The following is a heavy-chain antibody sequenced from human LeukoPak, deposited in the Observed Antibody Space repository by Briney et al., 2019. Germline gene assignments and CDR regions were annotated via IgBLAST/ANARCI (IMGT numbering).Heavy chain of an antibody. CDR2: INPSGGST. D-gene: IGHD1-1*01. V-gene: IGHV1-46*01. Sequence: ASVTVSFKASGYTFTSYYMHWVRQAPGQGLEWMGIINPSGGSTSYAQKFQGRVTMTRDTSTSTVYMELSSLRSEDTAVYYCARDKLERRSYYYYGMDVWGQGTTVTVSS. J-gene: IGHJ6*02. CDR1: GYTFTSYY. CDR3: ARDKLERRSYYYYGMDV.